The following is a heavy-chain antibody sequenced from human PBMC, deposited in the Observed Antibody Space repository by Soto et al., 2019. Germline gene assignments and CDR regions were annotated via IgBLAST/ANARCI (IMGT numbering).Heavy chain of an antibody. CDR3: ISSENGVLRDY. V-gene: IGHV3-21*01. J-gene: IGHJ4*02. CDR2: ISSSSSYI. D-gene: IGHD3-22*01. CDR1: GFTFSSYS. Sequence: PGGSLRLSCAASGFTFSSYSMNWVRQAPGKWLEWVSSISSSSSYIYYADSVKGRFTISGDNSKNTLYLQMNSLRAEDTAVYYCISSENGVLRDYWGEGXLVTVYS.